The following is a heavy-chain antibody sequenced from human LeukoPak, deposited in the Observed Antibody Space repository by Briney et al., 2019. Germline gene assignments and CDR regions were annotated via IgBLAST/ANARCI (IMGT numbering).Heavy chain of an antibody. D-gene: IGHD1-26*01. J-gene: IGHJ6*02. V-gene: IGHV3-48*02. Sequence: PGGSLRLSCAASGFTFSSYSMNWVRRAPGKGLEWVSYISSSSSTIYYADSVKGRFTISRDNAKNSLYLQMNSLRDEDTAVYYCARDHPFRAGAGYYGMDVWGQGTTVTVSS. CDR3: ARDHPFRAGAGYYGMDV. CDR1: GFTFSSYS. CDR2: ISSSSSTI.